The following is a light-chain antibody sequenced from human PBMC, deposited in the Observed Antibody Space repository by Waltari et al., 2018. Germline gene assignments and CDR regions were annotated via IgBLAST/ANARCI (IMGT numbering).Light chain of an antibody. CDR3: ASYDDRLNGPV. V-gene: IGLV1-44*01. CDR1: SSNSERNT. J-gene: IGLJ3*02. Sequence: QSVLTQPPSASGTPGQRVTIACSGGSSNSERNTVNWYKQLPGTAPKLLVYRNNRRPSGVPDRFSCSKSGSSASLGISVLQSEDEAYYYCASYDDRLNGPVFGAGTKLTVL. CDR2: RNN.